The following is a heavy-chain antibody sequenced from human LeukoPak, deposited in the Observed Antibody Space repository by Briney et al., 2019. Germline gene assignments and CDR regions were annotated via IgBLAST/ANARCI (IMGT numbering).Heavy chain of an antibody. Sequence: PSETLSLTCTVSGGSISSSSYYWGWIRQPPGKGLEWIGSIYYSGSTYYNPSLKSRVTISVDTSKNQFSLKLSSVTAADTAVYYCARDCSSTSCSAYWYFDPWGRGTLVTVSS. CDR2: IYYSGST. CDR1: GGSISSSSYY. D-gene: IGHD2-2*01. V-gene: IGHV4-39*07. CDR3: ARDCSSTSCSAYWYFDP. J-gene: IGHJ2*01.